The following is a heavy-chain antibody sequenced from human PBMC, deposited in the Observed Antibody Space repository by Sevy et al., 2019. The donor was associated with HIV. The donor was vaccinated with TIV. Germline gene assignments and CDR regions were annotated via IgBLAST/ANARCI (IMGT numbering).Heavy chain of an antibody. CDR2: IRSDSSVM. CDR1: GFRFSDEP. D-gene: IGHD3-16*01. Sequence: GGSLRLSCVASGFRFSDEPMNWVRRAPGKGLEWISNIRSDSSVMSYADTVRGRFTISRDNARNSLSLQLNSLRDEDTALYYCVRDTQFGFDYWGQGTLVTVSS. J-gene: IGHJ4*02. V-gene: IGHV3-48*02. CDR3: VRDTQFGFDY.